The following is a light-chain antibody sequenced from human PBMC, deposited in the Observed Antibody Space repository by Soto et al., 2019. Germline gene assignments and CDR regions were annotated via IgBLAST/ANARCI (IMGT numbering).Light chain of an antibody. Sequence: QSALTQPASVSGSPGQSITISCTGASSDVGGYNYVSWYQQYPGKAPKLMIYDVSNRPSGVSNRFSGSKSANTASLTISGLQAEDEADYYCSSYRGIDTLVVFGGGTKVTVL. CDR2: DVS. V-gene: IGLV2-14*03. J-gene: IGLJ2*01. CDR1: SSDVGGYNY. CDR3: SSYRGIDTLVV.